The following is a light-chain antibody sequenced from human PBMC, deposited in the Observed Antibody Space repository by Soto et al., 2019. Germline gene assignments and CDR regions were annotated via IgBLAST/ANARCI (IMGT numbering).Light chain of an antibody. V-gene: IGKV1-5*03. CDR3: LQYNSYPRT. CDR1: QSNSTW. Sequence: DIQMTQSPSTLSASVGDSVTITCRASQSNSTWLAWFQQKPGKAPKFLIYRASSLESGIPSRFSGSGSGTEFTLTISSLQHDDFATYYCLQYNSYPRTFGQGTKVEIK. J-gene: IGKJ1*01. CDR2: RAS.